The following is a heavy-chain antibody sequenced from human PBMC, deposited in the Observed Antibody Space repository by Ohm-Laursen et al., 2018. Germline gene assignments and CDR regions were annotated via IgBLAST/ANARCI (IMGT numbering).Heavy chain of an antibody. CDR1: GFTFRWYA. CDR3: ARGHHGLGV. CDR2: LSGSGDTT. Sequence: SLRLSCAASGFTFRWYAMSWVRQAPGKGLEWVSALSGSGDTTDYADSVEGRFTISRDNSQNMLYLQMNSLRAEDTAVYYCARGHHGLGVWGQGTTVTVSS. V-gene: IGHV3-23*01. J-gene: IGHJ6*01.